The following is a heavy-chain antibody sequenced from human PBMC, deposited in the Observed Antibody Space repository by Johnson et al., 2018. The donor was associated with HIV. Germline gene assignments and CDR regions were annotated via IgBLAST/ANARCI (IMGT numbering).Heavy chain of an antibody. V-gene: IGHV3-66*02. J-gene: IGHJ3*01. CDR3: ARDFGLGDLSYETVDAFDF. D-gene: IGHD3-16*02. CDR2: IYSGTNT. Sequence: MLLVESGGGLVQPGGSLRLSCVASGLTVSSNYMSWVRQAPGGGLECVSVIYSGTNTYYADSVKGRFTISRDNSKTTLYLQMNSLRAEDTASYSCARDFGLGDLSYETVDAFDFWGPGTLVTVSS. CDR1: GLTVSSNY.